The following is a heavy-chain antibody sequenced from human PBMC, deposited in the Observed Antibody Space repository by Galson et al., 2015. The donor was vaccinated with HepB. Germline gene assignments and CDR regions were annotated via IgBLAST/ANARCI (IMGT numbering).Heavy chain of an antibody. CDR1: GFTFTRHW. D-gene: IGHD4/OR15-4a*01. CDR3: AREPSAGAT. V-gene: IGHV3-7*03. J-gene: IGHJ4*02. Sequence: SLRLSCAASGFTFTRHWMSWVRQAPGKGLEWVANINEDGSEENYVDSVKGRFTISRDNAKNSLYLQMNNLRAEDTALYYCAREPSAGATWGQGTLVTDSS. CDR2: INEDGSEE.